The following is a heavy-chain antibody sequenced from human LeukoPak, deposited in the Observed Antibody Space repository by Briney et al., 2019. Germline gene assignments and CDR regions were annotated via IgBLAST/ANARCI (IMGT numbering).Heavy chain of an antibody. CDR2: IIPIFGTA. V-gene: IGHV1-69*05. CDR3: ARAYCGGDCYSVHFDY. CDR1: GGTFSSYA. Sequence: SVKVSCKASGGTFSSYAISWERQAPGQGLEWMGGIIPIFGTANYAQKFQGRVTITTDESTSTAYMELSSLRSEDTAVYYCARAYCGGDCYSVHFDYWGQGTLVTVSS. D-gene: IGHD2-21*02. J-gene: IGHJ4*02.